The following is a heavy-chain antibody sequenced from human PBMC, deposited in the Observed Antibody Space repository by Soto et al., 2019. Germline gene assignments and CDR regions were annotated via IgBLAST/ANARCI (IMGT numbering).Heavy chain of an antibody. J-gene: IGHJ4*02. CDR3: ARANVVVPAAIGC. CDR1: GFTFSNYW. Sequence: GSLRLSCAASGFTFSNYWMHWVRQAPGKGLVWVSRINSDGSSTSYADSVKGRFTISRDNAKNTLYLQMNSLRAEDTAVYYCARANVVVPAAIGCWGQGTLVTVSS. D-gene: IGHD2-2*01. CDR2: INSDGSST. V-gene: IGHV3-74*01.